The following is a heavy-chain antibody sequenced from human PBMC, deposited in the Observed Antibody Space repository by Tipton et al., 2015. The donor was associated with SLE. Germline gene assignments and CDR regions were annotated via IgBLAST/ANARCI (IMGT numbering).Heavy chain of an antibody. CDR3: ARDFDYGYGSLDY. Sequence: SLRLSCAASGFTFSSYWIHWVRQAPGKGLVLVSRINSAGSSTSYADSVKGRFTISRDNAKNTLYLQMNSLRAEDTAVYYCARDFDYGYGSLDYWGQGTLVTVSS. CDR1: GFTFSSYW. V-gene: IGHV3-74*01. D-gene: IGHD5-18*01. CDR2: INSAGSST. J-gene: IGHJ4*02.